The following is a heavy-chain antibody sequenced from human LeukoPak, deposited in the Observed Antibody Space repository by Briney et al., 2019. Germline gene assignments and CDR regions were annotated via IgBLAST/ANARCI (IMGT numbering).Heavy chain of an antibody. V-gene: IGHV4-34*01. CDR1: GGSFRGYY. Sequence: SETLSLTCAVYGGSFRGYYWSWIRQPPGKGLEWIGEINHSGSTNYNPSLKSRVTISVDTSKNQFSLKLSSVTAADTAVYYCARGLRSSWLLNWFDPWGQGTLVTVSS. D-gene: IGHD6-13*01. CDR3: ARGLRSSWLLNWFDP. J-gene: IGHJ5*02. CDR2: INHSGST.